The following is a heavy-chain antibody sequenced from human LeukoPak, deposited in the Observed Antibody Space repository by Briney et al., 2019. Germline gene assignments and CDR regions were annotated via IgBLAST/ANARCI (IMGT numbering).Heavy chain of an antibody. D-gene: IGHD2-15*01. Sequence: ASVKVSCKASGYIFTDYAIHWLRQAPGQRPEWMGWMNGGNGNTKYSQKFQGRITLIRDTSAATAYMELSGLRHDDLAVYYCARGRGTSGSNRDFYYYYYMDVWGKGTTVTVSS. J-gene: IGHJ6*03. CDR3: ARGRGTSGSNRDFYYYYYMDV. CDR2: MNGGNGNT. V-gene: IGHV1-3*01. CDR1: GYIFTDYA.